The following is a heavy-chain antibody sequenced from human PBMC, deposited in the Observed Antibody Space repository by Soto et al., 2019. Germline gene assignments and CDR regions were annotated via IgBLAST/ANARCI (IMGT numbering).Heavy chain of an antibody. CDR2: LSGSGQRI. CDR1: GFAFRNYG. J-gene: IGHJ4*02. V-gene: IGHV3-23*01. CDR3: ARISIEYIEQSGRGGPSHLDF. D-gene: IGHD6-6*01. Sequence: PGGSLRLSCAAAGFAFRNYGMSWVSPSPGKGLEWVSGLSGSGQRIYYADSVKGRITISRDNSKDTVFLQMNSLRAEDTAVYYCARISIEYIEQSGRGGPSHLDFWGRGTLVTVSS.